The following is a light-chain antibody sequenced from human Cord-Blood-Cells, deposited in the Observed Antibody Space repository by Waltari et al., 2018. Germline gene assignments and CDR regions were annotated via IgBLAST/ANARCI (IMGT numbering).Light chain of an antibody. CDR2: AAS. CDR3: QQLNSYPRT. V-gene: IGKV1-9*01. Sequence: IQLTQSPSSLSASVGDRVTITCRASQGISSYLAWYQQKPEKAPKLLIYAASTLQSGVPSRFSGSGSGTDFTLTISSLQPEDFATYYCQQLNSYPRTFGQGTRLEIK. CDR1: QGISSY. J-gene: IGKJ5*01.